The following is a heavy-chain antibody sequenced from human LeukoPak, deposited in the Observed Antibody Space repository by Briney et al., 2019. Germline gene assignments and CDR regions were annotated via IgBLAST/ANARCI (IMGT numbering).Heavy chain of an antibody. J-gene: IGHJ4*02. Sequence: SETLSLTCTVSGGSISSGSYYWSWIRQPAGKGLEWIGRIYTSGSTNYNPSLKSRVTISVDTSKNQFSLKLSSVTAAVTAVYYCAREERDVDTAMVTFRYFDYWGQGTLVTVSS. CDR3: AREERDVDTAMVTFRYFDY. D-gene: IGHD5-18*01. V-gene: IGHV4-61*02. CDR1: GGSISSGSYY. CDR2: IYTSGST.